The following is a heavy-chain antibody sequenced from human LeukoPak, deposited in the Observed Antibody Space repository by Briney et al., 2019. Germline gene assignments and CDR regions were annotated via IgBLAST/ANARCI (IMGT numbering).Heavy chain of an antibody. J-gene: IGHJ4*02. CDR1: GFTFSSYS. CDR2: ISSSSSTI. Sequence: PGGSLRLSCAASGFTFSSYSMNWVRQAPGKGLEWVSYISSSSSTIYYADSVKGRFTISRDNAKNSLYLQMNSLRAEDTAVYYCARDQLWSPIDYWGQGTLVTVSS. D-gene: IGHD5-18*01. CDR3: ARDQLWSPIDY. V-gene: IGHV3-48*01.